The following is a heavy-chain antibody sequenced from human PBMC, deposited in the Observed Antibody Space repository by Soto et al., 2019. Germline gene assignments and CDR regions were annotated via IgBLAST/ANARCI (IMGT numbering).Heavy chain of an antibody. Sequence: VGSLRLSCAASGFTFSSYSMNWVRQAPGKGLEWVSSISSSSSYIYYADSVKGRFTISRDNAKNSLYLQMNSLRAEDTAVYYCARDHDYGDYVVYWGQGTLVTVSS. CDR3: ARDHDYGDYVVY. D-gene: IGHD4-17*01. CDR1: GFTFSSYS. V-gene: IGHV3-21*01. CDR2: ISSSSSYI. J-gene: IGHJ4*02.